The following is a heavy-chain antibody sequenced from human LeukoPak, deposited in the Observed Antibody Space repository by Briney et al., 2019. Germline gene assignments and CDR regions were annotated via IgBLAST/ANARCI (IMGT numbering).Heavy chain of an antibody. V-gene: IGHV1-18*01. J-gene: IGHJ5*02. Sequence: ASMKVSCKTSGFTFNTYGIAWVRQAPGQGLEWMGWISAYNGNTNYAQNLQDRVTMTTDTSTTTAYMELRGLRSDDTAVYYCAREGSLHHSGDYYLSWFDPWGQGTLVTVSS. CDR3: AREGSLHHSGDYYLSWFDP. D-gene: IGHD3-22*01. CDR2: ISAYNGNT. CDR1: GFTFNTYG.